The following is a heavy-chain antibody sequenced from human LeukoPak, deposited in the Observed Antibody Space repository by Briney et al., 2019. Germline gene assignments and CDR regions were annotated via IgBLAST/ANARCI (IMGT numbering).Heavy chain of an antibody. CDR2: IKQDGSEK. V-gene: IGHV3-7*01. Sequence: GGSLRLSCAASGFTFSSYWMSWVRQAPGKGLEWVANIKQDGSEKYYVDSVKGRFTISRDNAKNSLYLQMNSLRAEDTAVYYCAREGGYAGYYYMDVWGKGTTVTVSS. CDR3: AREGGYAGYYYMDV. D-gene: IGHD1-1*01. CDR1: GFTFSSYW. J-gene: IGHJ6*03.